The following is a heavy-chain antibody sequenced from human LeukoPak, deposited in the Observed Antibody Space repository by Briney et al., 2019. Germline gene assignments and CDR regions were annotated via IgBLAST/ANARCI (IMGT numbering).Heavy chain of an antibody. Sequence: PSETLSLTCTVSGGSISSSSYYWGWIRQPPGKGLEWIGSIYYSGSTYYNPSLKSRVTISVDTSKNQFSLKLSSVTAADTAVYYCAFSQGLGYYSSTSCLDYWGQGTLVTVSS. D-gene: IGHD2-2*01. V-gene: IGHV4-39*07. J-gene: IGHJ4*02. CDR2: IYYSGST. CDR3: AFSQGLGYYSSTSCLDY. CDR1: GGSISSSSYY.